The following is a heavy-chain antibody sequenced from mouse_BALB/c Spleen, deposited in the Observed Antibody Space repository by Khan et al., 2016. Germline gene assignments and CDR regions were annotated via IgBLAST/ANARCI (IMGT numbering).Heavy chain of an antibody. J-gene: IGHJ2*01. CDR2: ISDGGST. CDR3: ARGGGYDYFDY. CDR1: GFTFSSYA. D-gene: IGHD2-14*01. Sequence: EVELVESGGGLVKPGGSLKLSCAASGFTFSSYAMSWVRPTPEKRLEWVASISDGGSTYYPDSVKGRFTISRDNARNILYLQMSSLRSEDTTMYYCARGGGYDYFDYWGQGTTLTVSS. V-gene: IGHV5-6-5*01.